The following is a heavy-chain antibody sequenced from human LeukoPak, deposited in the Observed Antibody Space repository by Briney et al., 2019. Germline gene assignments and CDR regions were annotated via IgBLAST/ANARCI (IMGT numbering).Heavy chain of an antibody. V-gene: IGHV4-31*03. CDR2: IYYSGST. D-gene: IGHD3-10*01. CDR1: GGSISSGGYY. Sequence: SEPLSLTCTVSGGSISSGGYYWSWIRQHPGKGLEWIGYIYYSGSTYYNPSLKSRVTISVDTSKNQFSLKLSSVTAADTAVYYCARDGSGSYYRDAFDIWGQGTMVTVSS. CDR3: ARDGSGSYYRDAFDI. J-gene: IGHJ3*02.